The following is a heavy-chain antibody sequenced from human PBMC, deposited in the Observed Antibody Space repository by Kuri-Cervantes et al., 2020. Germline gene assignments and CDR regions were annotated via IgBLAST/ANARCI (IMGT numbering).Heavy chain of an antibody. J-gene: IGHJ3*02. V-gene: IGHV4-59*08. CDR3: ATTKRYGDPRAFDI. D-gene: IGHD4-17*01. CDR2: IYYSGST. Sequence: AGSLRLSCTVSGGSISSYYWSWIRQPPGKGLEWIGYIYYSGSTNYNPSLKSRVTISVDTSKNQFSLKLSSVTAADTAVYYCATTKRYGDPRAFDIWGQGTMVTVSS. CDR1: GGSISSYY.